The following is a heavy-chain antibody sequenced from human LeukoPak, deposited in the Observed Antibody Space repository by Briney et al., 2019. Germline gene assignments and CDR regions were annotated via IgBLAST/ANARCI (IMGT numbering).Heavy chain of an antibody. CDR2: IYYSGGT. D-gene: IGHD6-19*01. J-gene: IGHJ4*02. V-gene: IGHV4-38-2*01. CDR1: GYFISSGYY. CDR3: ARVLMDRSGSIDY. Sequence: SETLSLTCAVSGYFISSGYYWGWIRQPPGKGLEWIGSIYYSGGTYYNPSLKSRVTISVDTSKNQFSLKLNSVTAADTAVYYCARVLMDRSGSIDYWGQGTLVTVSS.